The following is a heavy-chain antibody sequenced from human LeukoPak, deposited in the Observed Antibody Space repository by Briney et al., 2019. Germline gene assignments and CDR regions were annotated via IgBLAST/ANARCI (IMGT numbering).Heavy chain of an antibody. V-gene: IGHV4-39*01. CDR3: AGRPSSADTTPFDY. CDR2: IYYSGST. J-gene: IGHJ4*02. CDR1: GGSISSSSYY. D-gene: IGHD6-19*01. Sequence: SETLSLTCTVSGGSISSSSYYWGWIRQPPGKGLEWIGSIYYSGSTYYNPSLKSRVTISVDTSKNQFSLKLSSVTAADTAVYYCAGRPSSADTTPFDYWGQGTLVTVSS.